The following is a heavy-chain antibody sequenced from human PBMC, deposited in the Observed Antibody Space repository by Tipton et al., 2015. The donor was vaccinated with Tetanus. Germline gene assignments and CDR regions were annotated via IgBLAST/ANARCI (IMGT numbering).Heavy chain of an antibody. D-gene: IGHD3-22*01. CDR2: INHSGST. Sequence: TLSLTCAVYGGSFSGYYWSWIRQPPGKGLEWIGEINHSGSTNYNPSLKSRVTISVDTSKNQFSLKLSSVTAADTAVYYCARGVRSGYYSDYWGQGTLVTVSS. J-gene: IGHJ4*02. CDR3: ARGVRSGYYSDY. CDR1: GGSFSGYY. V-gene: IGHV4-34*01.